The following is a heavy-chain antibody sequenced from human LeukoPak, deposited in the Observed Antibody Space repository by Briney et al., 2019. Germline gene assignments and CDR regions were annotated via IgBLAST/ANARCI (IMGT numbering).Heavy chain of an antibody. Sequence: GGSLRLSCAASGFTFTNYAMSWVRQAPGKGLEWVSGISGSGGSAHYADSVKGRFTISRDSSRSMLDLQMNSLRAEDTAVYYCAKDNYYDSNGPTFFDYWGQGTLVTVSS. J-gene: IGHJ4*02. CDR1: GFTFTNYA. V-gene: IGHV3-23*01. D-gene: IGHD3-22*01. CDR3: AKDNYYDSNGPTFFDY. CDR2: ISGSGGSA.